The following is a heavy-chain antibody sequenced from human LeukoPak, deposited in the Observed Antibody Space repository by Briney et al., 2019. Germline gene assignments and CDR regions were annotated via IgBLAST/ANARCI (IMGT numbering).Heavy chain of an antibody. CDR1: GGSFSGYY. CDR3: ARDQHYDYVWGSYGWFDP. Sequence: PSETLSLTCAVYGGSFSGYYWSWIRQPPGKGLEWIGEVNHSGSTNYNPTLKSRVTISVDTSKNQFSLKLSSVTAADTAVYYCARDQHYDYVWGSYGWFDPWGQGTLVTVSS. D-gene: IGHD3-16*01. J-gene: IGHJ5*02. V-gene: IGHV4-34*01. CDR2: VNHSGST.